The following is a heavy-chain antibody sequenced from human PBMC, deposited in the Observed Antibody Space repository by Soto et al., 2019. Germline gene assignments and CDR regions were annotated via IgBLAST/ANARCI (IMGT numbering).Heavy chain of an antibody. J-gene: IGHJ1*01. Sequence: SETLSLTCAVYGGSFSGYYWSWIRQPPGKGLEWIGEINHSGSTNYNPSLKSRVTISVDTSKNQFSLKLSSVTAADTAVYYCARTGSYYNNAHQNAEYFQHWGQGTLVTVSS. V-gene: IGHV4-34*01. D-gene: IGHD3-10*01. CDR1: GGSFSGYY. CDR3: ARTGSYYNNAHQNAEYFQH. CDR2: INHSGST.